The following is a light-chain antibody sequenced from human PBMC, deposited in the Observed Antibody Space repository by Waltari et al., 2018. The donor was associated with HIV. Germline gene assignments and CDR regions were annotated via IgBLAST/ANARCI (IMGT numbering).Light chain of an antibody. CDR3: ASWEDSLNGVV. Sequence: QSVLTQPPSASGTPGQRVTMSCSGSSSNIGRTSVNWYQQLPGTAPKLRIYSDNQRAFGVRDRISGSKSGTSGSLAISGLQSEDEAVYYCASWEDSLNGVVFGGGTKLTVL. V-gene: IGLV1-44*01. CDR2: SDN. CDR1: SSNIGRTS. J-gene: IGLJ2*01.